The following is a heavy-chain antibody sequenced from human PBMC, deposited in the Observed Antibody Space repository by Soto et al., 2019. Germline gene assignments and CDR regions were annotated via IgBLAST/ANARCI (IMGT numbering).Heavy chain of an antibody. CDR3: ARDPGYSDGYN. CDR1: GYTFISYA. CDR2: INAGNGNT. D-gene: IGHD5-18*01. V-gene: IGHV1-3*01. Sequence: QVQLVQSGAEVKKPGASVKVSCKASGYTFISYAMNWVRQAPGQRLEWMGWINAGNGNTKYSQKFQGRVTITRDTSASTGYMELSSLRSEDTAVYYCARDPGYSDGYNWGQGTLVTVSS. J-gene: IGHJ4*02.